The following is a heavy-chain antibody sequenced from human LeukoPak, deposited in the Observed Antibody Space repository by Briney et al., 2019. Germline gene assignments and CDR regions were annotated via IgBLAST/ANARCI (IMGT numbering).Heavy chain of an antibody. CDR1: VFTFSRYG. J-gene: IGHJ3*01. D-gene: IGHD3-16*01. Sequence: GGSLRLSCGASVFTFSRYGMLWVRQAPGKGLEWVAVIWYDGSNKYYADSVKGRFTISRDNSKNTLYLQMNSLRAEDTAVYYCARYDPGAFDVWGQGTMVTVSS. CDR3: ARYDPGAFDV. CDR2: IWYDGSNK. V-gene: IGHV3-33*01.